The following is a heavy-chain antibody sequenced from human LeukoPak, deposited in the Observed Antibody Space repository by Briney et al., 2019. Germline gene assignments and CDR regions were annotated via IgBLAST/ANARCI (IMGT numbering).Heavy chain of an antibody. CDR3: TTDFGDYGAH. Sequence: GGSLTLSWAASGFTFSSYAMSWVRQAPGKGREWVSAISGSGGTTYYADTVTGRFTISRDNSKNTLYLQMNSLRAEDTAVYYCTTDFGDYGAHWGQGTLVTVSS. J-gene: IGHJ4*02. CDR1: GFTFSSYA. D-gene: IGHD4-17*01. CDR2: ISGSGGTT. V-gene: IGHV3-23*01.